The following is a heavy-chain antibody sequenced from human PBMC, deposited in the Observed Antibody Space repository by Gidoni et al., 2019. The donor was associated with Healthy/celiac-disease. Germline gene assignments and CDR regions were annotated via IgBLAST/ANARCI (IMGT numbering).Heavy chain of an antibody. J-gene: IGHJ3*02. Sequence: QVQLVESGGGVVQPGRSLSLSCAASGFTFSSYGMHWVRQAPGKGLEWVAVISYDGSNKYYADAVKGRFTISRDNSKNTLYLQMNSLRAEDTAVYYCAKVGETYLDAFDIWGQGTMVTVSS. CDR3: AKVGETYLDAFDI. V-gene: IGHV3-30*18. CDR2: ISYDGSNK. CDR1: GFTFSSYG.